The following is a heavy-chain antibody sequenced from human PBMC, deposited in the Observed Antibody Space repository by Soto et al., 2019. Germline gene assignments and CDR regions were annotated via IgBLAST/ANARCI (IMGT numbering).Heavy chain of an antibody. CDR3: ARAVTAIQDFDY. Sequence: SETLSLTCTVSGGSISTYYWSWIRQPPGKGLEWIGYIYYSGSTNYNPSLKSRVTISVDTSKNQFSLKLSSVTAADTAVYYCARAVTAIQDFDYWGQGTLVTVSS. V-gene: IGHV4-59*01. CDR2: IYYSGST. J-gene: IGHJ4*02. CDR1: GGSISTYY. D-gene: IGHD2-21*02.